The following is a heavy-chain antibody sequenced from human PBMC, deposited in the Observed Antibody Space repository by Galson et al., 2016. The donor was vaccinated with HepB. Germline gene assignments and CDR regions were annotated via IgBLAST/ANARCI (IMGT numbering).Heavy chain of an antibody. CDR2: ISFDGNNK. V-gene: IGHV3-30*04. D-gene: IGHD2-8*01. Sequence: SLRLSCAASGFPFSSSTLYWVRQAPGKGLEWVAVISFDGNNKYYTDSLKGRFTISRDNSKNKQFLQMDSLRAEDTAVYYCTRDRYCARNACSGGMDVWCQGTTVTVSS. J-gene: IGHJ6*02. CDR1: GFPFSSST. CDR3: TRDRYCARNACSGGMDV.